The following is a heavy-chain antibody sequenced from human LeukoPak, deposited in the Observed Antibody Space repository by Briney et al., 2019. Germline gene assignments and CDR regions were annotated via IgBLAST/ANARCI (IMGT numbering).Heavy chain of an antibody. D-gene: IGHD3-3*01. CDR3: ARDLGYDFWSGYQYYYMDV. Sequence: GASVKVSCKASGYTFTSYGISWVRQAPGQGLEWMGWISAYNGNTNYAQKLQGRVTMTTDTTTSTAYMELRSLRSDDTAVYYCARDLGYDFWSGYQYYYMDVWGKGTTVTVSS. J-gene: IGHJ6*03. V-gene: IGHV1-18*01. CDR1: GYTFTSYG. CDR2: ISAYNGNT.